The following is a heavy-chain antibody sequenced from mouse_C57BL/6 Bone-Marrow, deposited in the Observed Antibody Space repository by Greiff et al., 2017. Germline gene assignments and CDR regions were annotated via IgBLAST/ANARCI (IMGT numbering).Heavy chain of an antibody. CDR3: ARPSPFAY. CDR2: ISSGGSYT. Sequence: EVPLVESGGDLVKPGGSLKLSCAASGFTFSSYGMSWVRQTPDKRLEWVATISSGGSYTYYPDRVKGRFPISRDNAKNTLYLQMSSLKSEDTAMYYCARPSPFAYWGQGTLVTVSA. J-gene: IGHJ3*01. V-gene: IGHV5-6*01. D-gene: IGHD6-2*01. CDR1: GFTFSSYG.